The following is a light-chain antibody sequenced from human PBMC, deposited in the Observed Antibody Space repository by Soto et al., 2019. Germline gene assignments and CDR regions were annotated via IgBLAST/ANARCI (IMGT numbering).Light chain of an antibody. J-gene: IGKJ5*01. V-gene: IGKV1-39*01. CDR3: QQSYRAVT. Sequence: DIQMTQSPSSLFASVGDRVAVTCQATQDINIYLNWYQQKPGKAPNLLIYDASNLEIGVPSRFRGTGSATHFTLTISSLQPEDFATYYCQQSYRAVTFGQGTRLEIK. CDR2: DAS. CDR1: QDINIY.